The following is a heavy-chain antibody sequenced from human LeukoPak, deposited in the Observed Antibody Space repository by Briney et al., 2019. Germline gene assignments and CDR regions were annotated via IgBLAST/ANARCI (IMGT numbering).Heavy chain of an antibody. Sequence: SETLSLTCAVYGGSFSGYYWSWIRQPPGKGLEWIGEINHSGSTNYNPSLKSRVTISVDTSKNQFSLKLSSVTAADTAVYYCARAAFAYRGEIYHLLYYFDYWGQRTLVTVSS. CDR3: ARAAFAYRGEIYHLLYYFDY. J-gene: IGHJ4*02. D-gene: IGHD2-2*01. V-gene: IGHV4-34*01. CDR2: INHSGST. CDR1: GGSFSGYY.